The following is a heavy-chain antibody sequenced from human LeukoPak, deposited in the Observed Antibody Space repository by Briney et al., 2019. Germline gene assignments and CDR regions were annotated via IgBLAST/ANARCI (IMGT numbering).Heavy chain of an antibody. V-gene: IGHV4-4*07. CDR3: ARVSRIDYGANPEGDV. CDR2: KSVSGHT. Sequence: SETLSLTCTVSGGSISNYYWNWIRQPAGKGLEWIGRKSVSGHTNYRSSLESRVTMSVDTSKNQFSLRLNSVTTADTAVYYCARVSRIDYGANPEGDVWGKGITVIVSS. D-gene: IGHD4/OR15-4a*01. J-gene: IGHJ6*04. CDR1: GGSISNYY.